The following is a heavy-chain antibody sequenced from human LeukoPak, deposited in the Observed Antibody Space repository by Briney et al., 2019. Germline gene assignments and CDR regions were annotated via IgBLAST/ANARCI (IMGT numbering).Heavy chain of an antibody. CDR2: ISCYTGNT. D-gene: IGHD1-1*01. CDR1: GYTFTGYY. J-gene: IGHJ4*02. V-gene: IGHV1-18*04. CDR3: ARGTEAGGIDY. Sequence: ASVKVSCKASGYTFTGYYMHWVRQAPGQGREWMGWISCYTGNTNYAQKFQGRVTMTTDTSTNTVHMELRNLTSDDAAVYYCARGTEAGGIDYWGQGTLVTVSS.